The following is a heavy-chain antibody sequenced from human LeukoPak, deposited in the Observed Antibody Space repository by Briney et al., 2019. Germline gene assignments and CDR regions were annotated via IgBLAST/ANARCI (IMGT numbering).Heavy chain of an antibody. V-gene: IGHV3-30-3*01. Sequence: PGGSLRLSCAASGLTFSSHWMHWVRQAPGKGLEWVAVISYDGSNKYYADSVKGRFTISRDNSKNTLYLQMNSLRAEDTAVYYCARPVRADIAAADLDYWGQGTLVTVSS. CDR1: GLTFSSHW. D-gene: IGHD6-13*01. CDR3: ARPVRADIAAADLDY. CDR2: ISYDGSNK. J-gene: IGHJ4*02.